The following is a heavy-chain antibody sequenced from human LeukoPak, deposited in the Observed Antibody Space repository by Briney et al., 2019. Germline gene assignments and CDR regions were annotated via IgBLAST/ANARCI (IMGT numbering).Heavy chain of an antibody. J-gene: IGHJ4*02. V-gene: IGHV4-31*11. CDR1: GGSISSGGYY. CDR2: IYYSGST. CDR3: ARGGSSSSRVDY. D-gene: IGHD6-6*01. Sequence: SQTLSLTCAVSGGSISSGGYYWSWIRQHPGKGLEWIGYIYYSGSTDYNPSLKSRVTISVDTSKNQFSLKLSSVTAADTAVYYCARGGSSSSRVDYWGQGTLVTVSS.